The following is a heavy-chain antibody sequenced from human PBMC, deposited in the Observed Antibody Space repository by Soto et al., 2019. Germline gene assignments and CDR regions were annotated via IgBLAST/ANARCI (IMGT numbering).Heavy chain of an antibody. CDR2: IIPIFGTA. J-gene: IGHJ6*02. V-gene: IGHV1-69*06. CDR3: ACLGFSGYSGYDYPYYYYGMDV. Sequence: GASVKVSCKASGGTFSSYAISWVRQAPGQGLEWMGGIIPIFGTANYAQKFQGRVTITADKSTSTAYMELSSLRSEDTAVYYCACLGFSGYSGYDYPYYYYGMDVWGQGTTVTVSS. D-gene: IGHD5-12*01. CDR1: GGTFSSYA.